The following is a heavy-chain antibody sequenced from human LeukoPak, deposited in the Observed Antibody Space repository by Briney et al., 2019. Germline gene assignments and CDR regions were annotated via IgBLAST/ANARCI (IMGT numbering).Heavy chain of an antibody. J-gene: IGHJ3*02. V-gene: IGHV4-59*11. D-gene: IGHD3-22*01. CDR1: GGSISRHF. CDR2: IHYSGRT. CDR3: ARLLDNDSSGDPDTFDM. Sequence: SETLSLTCSVSGGSISRHFWSWIRQPPGKGLEWIAFIHYSGRTKYNPSLQSRVTISIDTSENNFSVRLTSVTAADTAVYYCARLLDNDSSGDPDTFDMWGQGTVVSVSS.